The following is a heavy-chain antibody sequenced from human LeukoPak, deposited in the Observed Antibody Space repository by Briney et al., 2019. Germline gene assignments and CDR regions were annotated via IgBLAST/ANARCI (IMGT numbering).Heavy chain of an antibody. J-gene: IGHJ6*03. V-gene: IGHV4-4*07. Sequence: PSETLSLTCTVSAGSISSYYWSWIRQPAGKGLEWIGRIYTSGSTNYNPSLKSRVTMSVDTSKNQFSLKLSSVTAADTAVYYCARDQEWLVQDYYYYYMDVWGKGTTVTVSS. CDR3: ARDQEWLVQDYYYYYMDV. CDR1: AGSISSYY. D-gene: IGHD6-19*01. CDR2: IYTSGST.